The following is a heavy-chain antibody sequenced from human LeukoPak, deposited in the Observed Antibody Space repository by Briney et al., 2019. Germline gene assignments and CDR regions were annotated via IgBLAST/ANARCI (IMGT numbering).Heavy chain of an antibody. V-gene: IGHV3-23*01. J-gene: IGHJ4*02. CDR3: PKDLAGNESLFDY. D-gene: IGHD1-1*01. Sequence: QAGGSLRLSCAASGFTFSSYAMSWVRQAPGKGLEWVSAISGSGGSTYYADSVKGRFTISRDNSKNTLYLQMNSLRAEDTAVYHVPKDLAGNESLFDYGGREPWSPSPQ. CDR2: ISGSGGST. CDR1: GFTFSSYA.